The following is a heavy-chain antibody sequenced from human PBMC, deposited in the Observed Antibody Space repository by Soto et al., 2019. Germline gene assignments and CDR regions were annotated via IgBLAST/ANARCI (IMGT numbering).Heavy chain of an antibody. CDR2: IYATGTT. CDR1: GASISGYY. J-gene: IGHJ5*02. V-gene: IGHV4-4*07. D-gene: IGHD1-1*01. CDR3: VRDGTKTLRDWFDP. Sequence: SETLSLTCTVSGASISGYYWSWIRKSAGKGLEWIGRIYATGTTDYNPSLKSRVMMSVDTSKKQFSLRLRSVTAADRAVYYCVRDGTKTLRDWFDPWGQGISVTVSS.